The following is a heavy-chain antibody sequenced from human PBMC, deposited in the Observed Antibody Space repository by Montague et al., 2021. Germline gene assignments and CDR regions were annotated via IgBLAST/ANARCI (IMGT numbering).Heavy chain of an antibody. CDR2: INQDGSTR. J-gene: IGHJ4*02. CDR1: GFTFSTYW. CDR3: ARDSSGSLDY. D-gene: IGHD5-12*01. V-gene: IGHV3-7*01. Sequence: SLRLSCAASGFTFSTYWMAWVRQAPGKGLEWVANINQDGSTRNYVDSVKGRFTIYRDNAKNSLSLRMNSLRVEDTAIYYCARDSSGSLDYWGQGTLVTVSS.